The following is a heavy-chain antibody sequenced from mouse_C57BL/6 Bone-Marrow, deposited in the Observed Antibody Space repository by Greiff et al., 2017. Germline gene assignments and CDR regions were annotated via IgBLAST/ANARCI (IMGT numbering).Heavy chain of an antibody. CDR2: IYPSDSET. CDR1: GYTFTSYW. CDR3: ARGDYDPWFAY. J-gene: IGHJ3*01. D-gene: IGHD2-4*01. Sequence: QVHVKQPGAELVRPGSSVKLSCKASGYTFTSYWLDWVKQRPGQGLEWIGNIYPSDSETHYNQKFKDKATLTVDKSSSTAYMQLSSLTSEDSAVYYCARGDYDPWFAYWGQGTLVTVSA. V-gene: IGHV1-61*01.